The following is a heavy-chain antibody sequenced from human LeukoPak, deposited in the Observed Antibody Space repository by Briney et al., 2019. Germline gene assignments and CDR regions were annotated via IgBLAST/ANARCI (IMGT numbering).Heavy chain of an antibody. CDR2: ISPTGSTT. J-gene: IGHJ4*02. CDR3: ARGPNSNWSGLDF. V-gene: IGHV3-74*01. Sequence: GGSLRLSCTASGFSFSGHWMHWARQLPGKGLVWVSRISPTGSTTSYADSVKGRFTVSRDNAKNTLYLQVNNLRAEDTAVYYCARGPNSNWSGLDFRGQGTLLTVSS. D-gene: IGHD6-6*01. CDR1: GFSFSGHW.